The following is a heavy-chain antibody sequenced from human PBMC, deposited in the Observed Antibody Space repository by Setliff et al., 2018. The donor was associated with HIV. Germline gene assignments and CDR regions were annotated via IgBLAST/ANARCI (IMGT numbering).Heavy chain of an antibody. D-gene: IGHD2-15*01. Sequence: KASETLSLTCTVSGASISSGSDYWSWIRQPAGKGLEWIGRIYTSGSTNYNPSLRSRVAISLDTSKNQFSLKLSSVTAADSAVYYCARGLPSWSSNYFDYWGQGTLVTVSS. J-gene: IGHJ4*02. CDR2: IYTSGST. V-gene: IGHV4-61*02. CDR3: ARGLPSWSSNYFDY. CDR1: GASISSGSDY.